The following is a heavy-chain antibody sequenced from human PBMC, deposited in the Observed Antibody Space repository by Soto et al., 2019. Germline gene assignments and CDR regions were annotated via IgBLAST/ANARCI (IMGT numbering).Heavy chain of an antibody. CDR3: ARGGWSLDY. Sequence: QVQLQESGPGLVKPSETLSLTCSVSGRSMISHHWSWIRQPPGKGLEWIGYIHYSGSTDYNPSLKSRLTLSVDTSKNQFSLKLTSVTAADTAVYYCARGGWSLDYWGQGTLVTVSS. D-gene: IGHD2-15*01. CDR1: GRSMISHH. J-gene: IGHJ4*02. V-gene: IGHV4-59*11. CDR2: IHYSGST.